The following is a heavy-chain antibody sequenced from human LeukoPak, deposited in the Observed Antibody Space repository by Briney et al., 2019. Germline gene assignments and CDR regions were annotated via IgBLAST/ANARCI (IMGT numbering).Heavy chain of an antibody. D-gene: IGHD3-10*01. J-gene: IGHJ5*02. V-gene: IGHV4-30-2*01. CDR1: GGSISSGGYS. Sequence: PSQTLSPTCAVSGGSISSGGYSWSWIRQPPGKGLEWIGYIYHSGSTYYNPSLKSRVTISVDRSKNQFSLKLSSVTAADTAVYYCARVGMRRYNWFDPWGQGTLVTVSS. CDR2: IYHSGST. CDR3: ARVGMRRYNWFDP.